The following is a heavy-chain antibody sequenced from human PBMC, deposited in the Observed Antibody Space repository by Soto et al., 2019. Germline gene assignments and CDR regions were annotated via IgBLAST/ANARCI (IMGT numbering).Heavy chain of an antibody. J-gene: IGHJ5*02. Sequence: QVQLQESGPGLVKPSETLSLTCTVSGASISSNIYYWGWIRQPTGKGLEWIGSIYYTGNTFYNPSLKSRVTLSVDTSENQFSLRLFSVTAADTAVYYCARHSHEDHGDPNWFDPWGQGTLVTVSS. D-gene: IGHD4-17*01. V-gene: IGHV4-39*01. CDR2: IYYTGNT. CDR3: ARHSHEDHGDPNWFDP. CDR1: GASISSNIYY.